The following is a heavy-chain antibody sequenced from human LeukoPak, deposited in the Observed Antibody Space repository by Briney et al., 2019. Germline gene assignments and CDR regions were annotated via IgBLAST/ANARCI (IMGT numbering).Heavy chain of an antibody. D-gene: IGHD3-22*01. V-gene: IGHV3-30*02. CDR3: AKEAYYYDSSGYFNWFDP. CDR2: IPYDGSDK. J-gene: IGHJ5*02. Sequence: QPGGSPRLSCAASGFTFSAFGMHWVRQAPGKGLEWVTFIPYDGSDKYYADSVKGRFTISRDNSKNTLYLQMNSLRSEDTAVYYCAKEAYYYDSSGYFNWFDPWGQGTLVTVSS. CDR1: GFTFSAFG.